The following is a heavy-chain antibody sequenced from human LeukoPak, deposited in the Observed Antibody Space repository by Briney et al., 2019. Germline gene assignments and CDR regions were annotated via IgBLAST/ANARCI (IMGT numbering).Heavy chain of an antibody. CDR2: IYYSGST. D-gene: IGHD3-10*01. Sequence: TSETLSLTCTVSGGSISSSSYYWGWIRQPPGKGLEWIGNIYYSGSTYYNPSLKSRVTISLDTSKNQFSLKLSSVTAADTAVYYCASVRRGFGESSKYYAYYYMGVWGKGTTVTISS. V-gene: IGHV4-39*01. J-gene: IGHJ6*03. CDR1: GGSISSSSYY. CDR3: ASVRRGFGESSKYYAYYYMGV.